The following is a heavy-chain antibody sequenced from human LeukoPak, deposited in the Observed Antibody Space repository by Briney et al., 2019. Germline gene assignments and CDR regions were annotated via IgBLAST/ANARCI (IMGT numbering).Heavy chain of an antibody. CDR2: ISSSSSYI. CDR1: GFTFSSYS. V-gene: IGHV3-21*01. J-gene: IGHJ4*02. CDR3: ARGEDMYSSSWYSFDY. Sequence: GGSLRLSCAASGFTFSSYSMNWVRQAPGKGLEWVSSISSSSSYIYYADSVKGRFTISRDNAKNSLYLQMNSLRAEDTAVYYCARGEDMYSSSWYSFDYWGQGTLVTVSS. D-gene: IGHD6-13*01.